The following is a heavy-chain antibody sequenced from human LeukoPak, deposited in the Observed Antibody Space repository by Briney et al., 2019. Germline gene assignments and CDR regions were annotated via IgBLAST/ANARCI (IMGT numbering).Heavy chain of an antibody. CDR3: ARTHDTIFGDTTTFDY. CDR1: GYTFTSYY. Sequence: ASVKVSCKASGYTFTSYYMHWVRQAPGQGLEWMGIINPSGGSTSYAQKFRGRVTMTRDTSTSTVYMELSSLRSEDTAVYYCARTHDTIFGDTTTFDYWGQGTLVTVSS. CDR2: INPSGGST. J-gene: IGHJ4*02. V-gene: IGHV1-46*01. D-gene: IGHD3-3*01.